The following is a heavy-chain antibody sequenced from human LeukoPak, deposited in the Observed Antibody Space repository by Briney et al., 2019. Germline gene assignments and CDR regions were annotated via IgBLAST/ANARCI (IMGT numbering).Heavy chain of an antibody. CDR2: IYHSGST. CDR3: ARDSMYSSSWSGPT. J-gene: IGHJ5*02. Sequence: PSETLSLTCTVSGYSISSGYYWGWIRQPPGKGLEWIGSIYHSGSTYYNPSLKSRVTISVDTSKNQFSLKLSSVTAADTAVYYCARDSMYSSSWSGPTWGQGTLVTVSS. CDR1: GYSISSGYY. D-gene: IGHD6-13*01. V-gene: IGHV4-38-2*02.